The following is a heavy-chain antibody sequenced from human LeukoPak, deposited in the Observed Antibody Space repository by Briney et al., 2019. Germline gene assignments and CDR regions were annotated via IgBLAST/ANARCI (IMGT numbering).Heavy chain of an antibody. J-gene: IGHJ4*02. CDR1: GFTVRSHY. CDR3: ARASTGGYLGY. CDR2: IYSAGST. V-gene: IGHV3-66*01. D-gene: IGHD2-8*02. Sequence: GGSLRLSCAASGFTVRSHYMTGVRQAPGKGLEWVSLIYSAGSTYYADFVKGRFTISRDNSKDTMYLQMTSLRAEDTAVYYCARASTGGYLGYWGQGTLVTVSS.